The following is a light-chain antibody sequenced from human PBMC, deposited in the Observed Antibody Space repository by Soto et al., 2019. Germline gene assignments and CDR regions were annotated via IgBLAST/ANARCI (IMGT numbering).Light chain of an antibody. CDR3: ASWDDRLGAVI. CDR1: SSNIGGTNY. V-gene: IGLV1-47*02. Sequence: QSVLTQPPSASGTPGQRVFISCSGSSSNIGGTNYAYWYQQLPGAAPKLLMHSNNLRPSGVPERISGCKSGTSASLAISGLRSEDEAVYCCASWDDRLGAVIFGGGTKLTVL. CDR2: SNN. J-gene: IGLJ2*01.